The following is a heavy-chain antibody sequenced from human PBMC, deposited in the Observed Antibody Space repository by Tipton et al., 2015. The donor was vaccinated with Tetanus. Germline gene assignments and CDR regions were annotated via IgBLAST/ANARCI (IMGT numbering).Heavy chain of an antibody. CDR3: VKDRGGFPRNKYFGLDV. CDR2: INWDSGSL. Sequence: QLVQSGGGLVQPGKSLRLSCTVSGFTFDNYGMHWVRQGPGKGLEWVSGINWDSGSLGYADSVKGRFTISRDNANKSLYLQMNSLRADDTGFYYCVKDRGGFPRNKYFGLDVWGQGTTVVVSS. J-gene: IGHJ6*02. CDR1: GFTFDNYG. D-gene: IGHD1/OR15-1a*01. V-gene: IGHV3-9*01.